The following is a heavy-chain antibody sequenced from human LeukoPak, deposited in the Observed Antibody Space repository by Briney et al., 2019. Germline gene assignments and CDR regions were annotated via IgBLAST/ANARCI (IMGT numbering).Heavy chain of an antibody. CDR2: IYSGSST. CDR3: ARPDYYGSGSSAFDI. J-gene: IGHJ3*02. Sequence: GGSLRLSCAASGFTVSSNYMSWVRQAPGKGLEWVSVIYSGSSTHYADSVKGRFTISRDNSKNTLYLQMNSLRAKDTAVYYCARPDYYGSGSSAFDIWGRGTMVTVSS. V-gene: IGHV3-66*04. D-gene: IGHD3-10*01. CDR1: GFTVSSNY.